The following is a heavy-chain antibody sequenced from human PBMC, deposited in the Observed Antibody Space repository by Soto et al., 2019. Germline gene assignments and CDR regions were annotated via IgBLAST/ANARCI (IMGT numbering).Heavy chain of an antibody. D-gene: IGHD6-6*01. Sequence: ASVKVSCKDSGYTFTSYAMQWVRQAPGQRLEWMGWINAGNGNTKYSQKFQGRVTITRDTSASTAYMELSSLRSEDTAVYYCARGDGYSSSRSWFDPWGQGTLVTVSS. V-gene: IGHV1-3*01. J-gene: IGHJ5*02. CDR1: GYTFTSYA. CDR3: ARGDGYSSSRSWFDP. CDR2: INAGNGNT.